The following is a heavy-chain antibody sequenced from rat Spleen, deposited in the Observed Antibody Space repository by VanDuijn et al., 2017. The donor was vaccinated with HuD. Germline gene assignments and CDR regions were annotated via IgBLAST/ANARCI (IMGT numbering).Heavy chain of an antibody. Sequence: QVQLKESGPGMVQPSQTLSLTCTVSGFSLASFHVSWVRQLPGKGLEWMGVIWTGGSTASNAALRSRLSISRDTSKSQVFLNVNSLQTEDTATYFCIRESLPGYNSHWFVYWGQGTLVTVSS. CDR2: IWTGGST. D-gene: IGHD1-4*01. J-gene: IGHJ3*01. CDR3: IRESLPGYNSHWFVY. CDR1: GFSLASFH. V-gene: IGHV2-43*01.